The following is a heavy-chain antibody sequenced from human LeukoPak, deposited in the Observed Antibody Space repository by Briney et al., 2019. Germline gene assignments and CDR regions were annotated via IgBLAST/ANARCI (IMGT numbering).Heavy chain of an antibody. CDR3: ARDNYYGSGVKGMDV. CDR1: GFTFSSYR. Sequence: GGSLRLSCAASGFTFSSYRVSWVRQAPGKGLEWVANIKQDGSEKYYVDSVKGRFTSSRDNAKNSLYLQMNSLRAEDTAVYYCARDNYYGSGVKGMDVWGQGTTVTVSS. D-gene: IGHD3-10*01. CDR2: IKQDGSEK. V-gene: IGHV3-7*01. J-gene: IGHJ6*02.